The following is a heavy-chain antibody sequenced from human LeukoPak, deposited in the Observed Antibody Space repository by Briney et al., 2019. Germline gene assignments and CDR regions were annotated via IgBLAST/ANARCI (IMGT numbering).Heavy chain of an antibody. CDR2: INPNSGGT. CDR1: GYTFTDYF. J-gene: IGHJ4*02. CDR3: ARGRFSGYGAD. V-gene: IGHV1-2*02. Sequence: ASVKVSCKASGYTFTDYFMHWVRQAPGQGLEWMGWINPNSGGTNFAQKFQGRVTMTRDTSISTAYMELSSLPSDDTAVYYCARGRFSGYGADWGQGTLVTVSS. D-gene: IGHD5-12*01.